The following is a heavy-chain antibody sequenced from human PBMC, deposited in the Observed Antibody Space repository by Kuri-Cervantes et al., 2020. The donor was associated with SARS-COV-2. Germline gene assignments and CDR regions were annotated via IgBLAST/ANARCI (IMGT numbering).Heavy chain of an antibody. CDR1: GYTFTSYG. Sequence: SVKVSCKASGYTFTSYGISWVRQAPGQGLEWMGWISAYNGNTNYAQRLQGRVTMTTDTSTSTAYMELRSLRSDDTAVYYRARRIAAAGYYYYYGMDVWGQGTTVTVSS. CDR3: ARRIAAAGYYYYYGMDV. D-gene: IGHD6-13*01. CDR2: ISAYNGNT. V-gene: IGHV1-18*04. J-gene: IGHJ6*02.